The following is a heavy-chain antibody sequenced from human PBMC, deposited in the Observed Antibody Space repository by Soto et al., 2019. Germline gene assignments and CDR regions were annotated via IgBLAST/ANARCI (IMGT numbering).Heavy chain of an antibody. CDR1: GFTFSSYA. Sequence: GGSLRLSCAASGFTFSSYAMSWVRQAPGKGLEWVSAISGSGGRTYCADSVKGRFTISRDNSKNTLYLQMNSLRAEDTAVYYCAKELATVTTTRGYYMDVWGKGTTVTVSS. V-gene: IGHV3-23*01. D-gene: IGHD4-17*01. CDR2: ISGSGGRT. CDR3: AKELATVTTTRGYYMDV. J-gene: IGHJ6*03.